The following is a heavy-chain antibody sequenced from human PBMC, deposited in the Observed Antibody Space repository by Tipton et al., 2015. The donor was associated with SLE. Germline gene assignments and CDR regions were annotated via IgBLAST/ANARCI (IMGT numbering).Heavy chain of an antibody. CDR1: GGSFSGYY. CDR3: ATSSTGEYSYGYGHY. V-gene: IGHV4-34*01. CDR2: INHSGST. J-gene: IGHJ4*02. Sequence: TLSLTCAVYGGSFSGYYWSWIRQPPGKGLEWIGEINHSGSTNYTPSLKSRVTISVDTSKNQFSLKLSSVTAADTAVYYCATSSTGEYSYGYGHYWGQGTLVTVSS. D-gene: IGHD5-18*01.